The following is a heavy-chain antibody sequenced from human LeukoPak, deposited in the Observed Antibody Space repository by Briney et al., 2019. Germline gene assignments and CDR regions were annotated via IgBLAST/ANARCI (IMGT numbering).Heavy chain of an antibody. CDR3: AKVSGGGLYYDGMDV. D-gene: IGHD1-14*01. CDR1: GFTFNNYA. J-gene: IGHJ6*02. V-gene: IGHV3-23*01. CDR2: ISGSGGTT. Sequence: GGSLRLSCSASGFTFNNYAMNWVRQAPGKGLEWGSGISGSGGTTYYADSVKGRFTISRDSSKNTLYLQMNSLRAEDTAVYYCAKVSGGGLYYDGMDVWGQGTTVTVSS.